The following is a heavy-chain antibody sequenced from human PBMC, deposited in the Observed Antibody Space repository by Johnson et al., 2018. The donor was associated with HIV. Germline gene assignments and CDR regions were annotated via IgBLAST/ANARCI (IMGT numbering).Heavy chain of an antibody. V-gene: IGHV3-20*04. J-gene: IGHJ3*02. CDR2: INWNGGGT. CDR1: GFTVSSNY. CDR3: ARACRDGYTCDAFDI. Sequence: VQLVESGGGLIQPGGSLRLSCAASGFTVSSNYMSWVRQAPGKGLEWVSGINWNGGGTGYADSVRGRFTISRDNAKNSLYLQMNSLRAEDTAVYYCARACRDGYTCDAFDIWGQGTMVTVSS. D-gene: IGHD5-24*01.